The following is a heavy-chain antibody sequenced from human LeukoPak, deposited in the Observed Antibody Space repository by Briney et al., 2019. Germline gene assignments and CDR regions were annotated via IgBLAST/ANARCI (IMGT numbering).Heavy chain of an antibody. CDR1: GFTFGDYD. Sequence: GGSLRLSCAASGFTFGDYDMRWVRQATGKGLEWVSAIRSIGDRFYSGSVKGRFTISRENAKNTLYLEMNSLRVGDTAVYYRARLYSSGRYASGFEIWGQGTVVTVSS. D-gene: IGHD6-19*01. J-gene: IGHJ3*02. V-gene: IGHV3-13*01. CDR3: ARLYSSGRYASGFEI. CDR2: IRSIGDR.